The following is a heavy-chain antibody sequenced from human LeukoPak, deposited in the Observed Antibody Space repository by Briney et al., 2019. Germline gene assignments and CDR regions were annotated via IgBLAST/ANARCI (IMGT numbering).Heavy chain of an antibody. D-gene: IGHD1-26*01. Sequence: GGSLRLSCAASGFNFNNAWMSWVRQAPGKGLEWVGRIKSKTDGGTTDYAAPVKGRFTISRDDSKNTLYLQMNSLKTEDTAVYYCTTEGGSFWLRFDHWGQGTLVTVSS. CDR1: GFNFNNAW. CDR3: TTEGGSFWLRFDH. V-gene: IGHV3-15*01. J-gene: IGHJ4*02. CDR2: IKSKTDGGTT.